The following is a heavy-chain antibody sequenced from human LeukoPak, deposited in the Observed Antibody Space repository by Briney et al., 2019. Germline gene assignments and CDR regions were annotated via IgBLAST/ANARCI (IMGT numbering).Heavy chain of an antibody. J-gene: IGHJ3*02. CDR2: IYYSGST. CDR1: GGSISSYY. CDR3: ARPARQWGSAPGAFDI. D-gene: IGHD3-16*01. Sequence: PSETLPLTCTVSGGSISSYYWSWIRQPPGKGLEWIGYIYYSGSTNYNPSLKSRVTISVDTSKNQFSLKLSSVTAADTAVYYCARPARQWGSAPGAFDIWGQGTMVTVSS. V-gene: IGHV4-59*01.